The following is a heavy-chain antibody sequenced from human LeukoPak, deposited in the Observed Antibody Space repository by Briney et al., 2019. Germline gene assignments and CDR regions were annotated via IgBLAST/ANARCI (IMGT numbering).Heavy chain of an antibody. CDR3: ARGTIAAAVDGAFDI. D-gene: IGHD6-13*01. CDR1: GFTFSSYS. J-gene: IGHJ3*02. CDR2: ISSSSSYI. Sequence: PGGSLRLSCAASGFTFSSYSMNWVRQAPGKGLEWVSSISSSSSYIYYADSVEGRFTISRDNAKNSLYLQMNSLRAEDTAVYYCARGTIAAAVDGAFDIWGQGTMVTVSS. V-gene: IGHV3-21*01.